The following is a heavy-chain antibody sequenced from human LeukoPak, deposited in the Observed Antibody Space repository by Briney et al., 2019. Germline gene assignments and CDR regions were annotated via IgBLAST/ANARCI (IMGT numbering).Heavy chain of an antibody. CDR1: GGSFSGYY. Sequence: SETLSLTCAVYGGSFSGYYWSWIRQPPGKGLEWIGEINHSGSTNYNPSLKSRVTISVDTSKNQFSLKLSSVTAADTAVYYCARGRTPLAVTIPTLVWFDPWGQGTLVTVSS. CDR3: ARGRTPLAVTIPTLVWFDP. D-gene: IGHD4-11*01. J-gene: IGHJ5*02. V-gene: IGHV4-34*01. CDR2: INHSGST.